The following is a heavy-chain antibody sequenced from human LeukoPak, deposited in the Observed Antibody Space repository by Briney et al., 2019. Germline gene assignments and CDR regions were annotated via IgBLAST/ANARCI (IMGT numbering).Heavy chain of an antibody. J-gene: IGHJ4*02. CDR2: ISAYNGNT. D-gene: IGHD3-10*01. CDR3: TRVPAPQLLLLGFGELFDY. V-gene: IGHV1-18*01. CDR1: GYTFTSYD. Sequence: ASVKVSCKASGYTFTSYDISWVRQAPGQGLEWMGWISAYNGNTNYAQKLQGRVTMTTDTSTSTAYMELRSLRSDDTAVYYCTRVPAPQLLLLGFGELFDYWGQGTLVTVSS.